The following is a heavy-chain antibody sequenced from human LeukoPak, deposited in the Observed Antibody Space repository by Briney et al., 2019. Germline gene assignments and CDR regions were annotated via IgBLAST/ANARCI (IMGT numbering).Heavy chain of an antibody. CDR3: ARDQEAFDY. J-gene: IGHJ4*02. Sequence: ASVKVSCKASGYSFTSNYIHWVRQAPGQGLEWMGMIYPRDGSTSYAQKFQGRVTVTRDTSTSTVHVELSGLRSEDTAVYYCARDQEAFDYWGQGTLVTVSS. CDR2: IYPRDGST. V-gene: IGHV1-46*01. CDR1: GYSFTSNY.